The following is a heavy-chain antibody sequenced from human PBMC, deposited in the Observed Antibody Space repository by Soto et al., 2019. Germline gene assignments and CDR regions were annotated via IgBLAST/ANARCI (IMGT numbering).Heavy chain of an antibody. V-gene: IGHV3-30-3*01. D-gene: IGHD6-19*01. Sequence: QVQLVESGGGVVQPGRSLRLSCAASGFTFSSYAMHWVRQAPGKGLEWLAVISYDGSNKYYADSVKCRFTISRDNSKNSLYLQMNSLRAEDTAVYYCARDGGSGWYLPFYYYYYGMDVWGQGTTVTVSS. CDR1: GFTFSSYA. J-gene: IGHJ6*02. CDR3: ARDGGSGWYLPFYYYYYGMDV. CDR2: ISYDGSNK.